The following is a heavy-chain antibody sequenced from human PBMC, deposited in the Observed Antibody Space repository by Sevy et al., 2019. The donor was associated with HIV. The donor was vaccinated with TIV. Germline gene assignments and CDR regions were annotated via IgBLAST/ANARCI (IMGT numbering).Heavy chain of an antibody. CDR3: ARVGLAASGGGFGAFDM. V-gene: IGHV3-11*01. J-gene: IGHJ3*02. Sequence: GGSLRLSCAASGFSFSDYYMTWIRQAPGKGLEWVSYISGSTNAIFYADSVKGRFIISRDNTKKSLYLRMNTLRAEDTAVYYCARVGLAASGGGFGAFDMWGQGRMVTVSS. D-gene: IGHD6-13*01. CDR2: ISGSTNAI. CDR1: GFSFSDYY.